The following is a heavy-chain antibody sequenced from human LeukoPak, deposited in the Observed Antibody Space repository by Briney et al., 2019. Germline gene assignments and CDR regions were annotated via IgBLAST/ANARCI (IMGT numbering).Heavy chain of an antibody. J-gene: IGHJ4*02. Sequence: PSETLSLTCTVSGGSISSYYWSWIRQPPGQGLEWIGCIYYSGSTNYNPSLKSRVTISVDTSKNQFSLKLSSVTAADTAVYYCARAVAYFDYWGQGTLVTVSS. CDR3: ARAVAYFDY. V-gene: IGHV4-59*08. D-gene: IGHD6-19*01. CDR1: GGSISSYY. CDR2: IYYSGST.